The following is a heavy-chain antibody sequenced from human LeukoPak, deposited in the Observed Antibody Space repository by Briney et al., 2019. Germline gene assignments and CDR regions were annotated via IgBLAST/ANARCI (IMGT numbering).Heavy chain of an antibody. D-gene: IGHD3-22*01. CDR1: GGTFSSYA. CDR3: ARDYDYYDSSGYFNWFDP. Sequence: ASVKVSCKASGGTFSSYAISWVRQAPGQRLEWMGGIIPIFGTANYAQKFQGRVTITADESTSTAYMELSSLRSEDTAVYYCARDYDYYDSSGYFNWFDPWGQGTLVTVSS. CDR2: IIPIFGTA. J-gene: IGHJ5*02. V-gene: IGHV1-69*01.